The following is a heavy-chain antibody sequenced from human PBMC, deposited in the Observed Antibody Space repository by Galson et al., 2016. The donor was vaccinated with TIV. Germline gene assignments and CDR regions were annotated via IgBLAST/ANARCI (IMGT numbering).Heavy chain of an antibody. CDR2: ISGYNGNK. J-gene: IGHJ6*04. Sequence: SVKVSCKASGYTLSSYSISWVRQAPGQGLEWMGWISGYNGNKNYAQKFQDRVTMTTDTSTNTAYMELRSLRSDDTAVYYCARVPTKTFDFWSGFDNSFCMDVWGKGTTVNVSS. D-gene: IGHD3-3*01. CDR3: ARVPTKTFDFWSGFDNSFCMDV. V-gene: IGHV1-18*01. CDR1: GYTLSSYS.